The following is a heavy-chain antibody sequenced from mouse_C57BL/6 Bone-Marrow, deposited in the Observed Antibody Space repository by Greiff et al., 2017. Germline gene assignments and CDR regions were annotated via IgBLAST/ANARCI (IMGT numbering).Heavy chain of an antibody. J-gene: IGHJ2*01. CDR2: IDPSDSYT. D-gene: IGHD2-2*01. CDR1: GYTFTSYW. V-gene: IGHV1-69*01. Sequence: QVQLQQPGAELVMPGASVKLSCKASGYTFTSYWMHWVKQRPGQGLEWIGEIDPSDSYTNYNQKFKGKYTLTVDKSSSTAYMQLSSLTSEDSAVYYCARGYGLFDYWGQGTTLTVSS. CDR3: ARGYGLFDY.